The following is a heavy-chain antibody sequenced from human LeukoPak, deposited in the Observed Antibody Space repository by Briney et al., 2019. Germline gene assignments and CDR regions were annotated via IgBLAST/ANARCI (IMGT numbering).Heavy chain of an antibody. CDR2: IYSGGST. D-gene: IGHD3-3*02. CDR1: GFTVSSNY. J-gene: IGHJ6*02. Sequence: GGSLRLSWAASGFTVSSNYMSWVRQAPGKGLEWVSAIYSGGSTYYADSVKGRFTVSRDNSKNTLYLQMNSLRAEDTAVYYCARRAFHYYYYGMDVWGQGTTVTVSS. V-gene: IGHV3-53*01. CDR3: ARRAFHYYYYGMDV.